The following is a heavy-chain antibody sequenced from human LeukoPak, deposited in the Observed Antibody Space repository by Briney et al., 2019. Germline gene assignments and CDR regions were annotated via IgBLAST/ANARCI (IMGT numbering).Heavy chain of an antibody. CDR3: ASAPYYYDSSGYCLGGMDV. D-gene: IGHD3-22*01. CDR1: GGTFSSYA. V-gene: IGHV1-69*13. CDR2: IIPIFGTA. Sequence: ASVKVSCKASGGTFSSYAISWVRQAPGQGLEWMGGIIPIFGTANYAQKFQGRVTITADESTSTAYMELSSLRSEDTAVYYCASAPYYYDSSGYCLGGMDVWGQGTTVTVSS. J-gene: IGHJ6*02.